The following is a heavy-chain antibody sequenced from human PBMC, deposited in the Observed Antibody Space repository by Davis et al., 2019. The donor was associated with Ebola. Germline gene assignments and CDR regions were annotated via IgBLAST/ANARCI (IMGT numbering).Heavy chain of an antibody. D-gene: IGHD5-12*01. CDR1: GFTFSSYS. Sequence: GGSLRLSCAASGFTFSSYSMNWVRQAPGKGLEWVSYISSSSSTIYYADSVKGRFTISRDNSKDTLYLQMNSLRAEDTAVFYCAKDGLDIPRGYFDYWGQGTLVTVSS. CDR3: AKDGLDIPRGYFDY. J-gene: IGHJ4*02. V-gene: IGHV3-48*01. CDR2: ISSSSSTI.